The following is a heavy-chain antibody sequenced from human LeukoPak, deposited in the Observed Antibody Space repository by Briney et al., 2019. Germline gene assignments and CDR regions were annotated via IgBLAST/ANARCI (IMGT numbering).Heavy chain of an antibody. CDR1: GFTFSSYS. CDR3: ARSRGDF. CDR2: VKGDGSAT. J-gene: IGHJ4*02. Sequence: GGSLRLSCAASGFTFSSYSMNWVRQAPGRGLEWLVSVKGDGSATSYVDSVKGRFTISRDNAKNSLYLQMNSLRADDTALYYCARSRGDFWGQGTLVTVSS. V-gene: IGHV3-7*01.